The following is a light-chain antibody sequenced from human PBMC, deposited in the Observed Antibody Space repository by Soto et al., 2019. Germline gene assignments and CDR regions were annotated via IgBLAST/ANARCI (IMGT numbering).Light chain of an antibody. CDR2: AAS. CDR1: QSISSY. Sequence: DIQMTQSPSSLSASVGDRVSITFRGSQSISSYLYWFQQKSGKAPRLLIYAASSMETGIPSRFSGSGSGTDFTLTISSLEPEDSAVYYCQQRHMWPITFGQGTRLEI. J-gene: IGKJ5*01. CDR3: QQRHMWPIT. V-gene: IGKV1-39*01.